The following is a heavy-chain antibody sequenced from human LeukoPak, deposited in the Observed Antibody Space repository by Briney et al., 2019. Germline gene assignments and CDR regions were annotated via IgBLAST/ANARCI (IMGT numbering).Heavy chain of an antibody. CDR1: GYTFTSYD. J-gene: IGHJ3*02. V-gene: IGHV1-8*03. CDR2: MNPNSGNT. CDR3: ARAHSYDKGDAFDI. Sequence: ASMKVSCKASGYTFTSYDIDWVRQATGQGLEWMGWMNPNSGNTGYAQKFQGRVTITRNTSISTAYMELSSLRSEDTAVYYCARAHSYDKGDAFDIWGQGTMVTVSS. D-gene: IGHD5-18*01.